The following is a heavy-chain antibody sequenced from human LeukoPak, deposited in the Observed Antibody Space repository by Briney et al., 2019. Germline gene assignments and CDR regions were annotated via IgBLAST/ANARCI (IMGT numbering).Heavy chain of an antibody. CDR2: ISSSSSTI. Sequence: GGSLRLSCAASGFTFSSYSMNWVRQAPGKGLEWVSYISSSSSTIYYADSVKGRFTISRDNAKNSLYLQMSSLRAENTAVYYCAREGDYYLDSWGQGTLVAVSS. CDR1: GFTFSSYS. V-gene: IGHV3-48*01. J-gene: IGHJ4*02. D-gene: IGHD2-21*02. CDR3: AREGDYYLDS.